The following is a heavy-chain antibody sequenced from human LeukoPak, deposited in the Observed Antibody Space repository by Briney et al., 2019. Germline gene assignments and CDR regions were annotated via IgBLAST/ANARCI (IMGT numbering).Heavy chain of an antibody. CDR2: IHPSGGST. Sequence: ASVKVSCKASGYTFTSNYMHWVRQAPGQGLEWMAAIHPSGGSTSYAQKFQGRVTMTKDTSTSTAYMELSSLRSEDTAIYYCARMGMDAAMITNFFDYWGQGTLITVSS. V-gene: IGHV1-46*01. CDR1: GYTFTSNY. CDR3: ARMGMDAAMITNFFDY. J-gene: IGHJ4*02. D-gene: IGHD5-18*01.